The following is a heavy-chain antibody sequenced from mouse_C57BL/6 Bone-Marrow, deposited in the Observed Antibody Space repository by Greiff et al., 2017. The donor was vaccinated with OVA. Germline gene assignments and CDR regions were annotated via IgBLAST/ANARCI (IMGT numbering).Heavy chain of an antibody. CDR1: EYEFPSHD. CDR2: INSDGGST. Sequence: EVKVVESGGGLVQPGESLKLSCESNEYEFPSHDMSWVRKTPEKRLELVAAINSDGGSTYYPDTMERRFIISRDNTKKTLYLQMSSLRSEDTALYYCASFGRGDYFDYWGQGTTLTVSS. D-gene: IGHD4-1*01. J-gene: IGHJ2*01. CDR3: ASFGRGDYFDY. V-gene: IGHV5-2*01.